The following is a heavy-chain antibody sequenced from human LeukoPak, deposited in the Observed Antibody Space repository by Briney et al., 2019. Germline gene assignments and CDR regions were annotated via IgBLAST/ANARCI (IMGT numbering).Heavy chain of an antibody. CDR1: GVTFSSYA. V-gene: IGHV3-23*01. J-gene: IGHJ4*02. CDR2: ISGGGDST. CDR3: AREGYSSGWFRL. D-gene: IGHD6-19*01. Sequence: GGSLRLSCAASGVTFSSYAMSWVRQAPGKGLEGVSVISGGGDSTYYADSVRGRFTISRDDSKNVVYLQMNSLRTEDTAVYFCAREGYSSGWFRLWGQGTLVTVSS.